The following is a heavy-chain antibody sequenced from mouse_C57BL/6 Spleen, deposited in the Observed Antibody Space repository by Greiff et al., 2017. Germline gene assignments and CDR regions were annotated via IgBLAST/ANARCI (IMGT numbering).Heavy chain of an antibody. CDR3: ASNYYGSSSPHWYFEV. J-gene: IGHJ1*03. V-gene: IGHV1-59*01. D-gene: IGHD1-1*01. CDR2: IDPSDSYT. Sequence: QVQLQQPGAELVRPGTSVKLSCKASGYTFTSYWMHWVKQRPGQGLEWIGVIDPSDSYTNYNQKFKGKATLTVDTSSSTAYMQLSSLTSEDSAVYYCASNYYGSSSPHWYFEVWGTGTTVTVSS. CDR1: GYTFTSYW.